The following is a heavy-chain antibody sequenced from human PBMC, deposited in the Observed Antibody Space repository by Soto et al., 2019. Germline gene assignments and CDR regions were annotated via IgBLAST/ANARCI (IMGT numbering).Heavy chain of an antibody. CDR1: GYSFTNYW. V-gene: IGHV5-51*01. D-gene: IGHD3-22*01. CDR3: ERMDSSGLAIDY. Sequence: GESLKISCKGSGYSFTNYWIGWVRQMPGKGLEYMGIIYPGDSDTRYSPSFQGQVTISADKSISTAYLQWSGLKASDTATYYCERMDSSGLAIDYWAQGTLVTVSS. J-gene: IGHJ4*02. CDR2: IYPGDSDT.